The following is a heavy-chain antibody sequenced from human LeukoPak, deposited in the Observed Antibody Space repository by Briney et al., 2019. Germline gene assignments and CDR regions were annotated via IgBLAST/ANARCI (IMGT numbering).Heavy chain of an antibody. CDR1: GFTFSSYG. Sequence: GGSLRLSCAASGFTFSSYGMPWVRQAPGKGLEWVALIGYYGSNKYYADSVKGRFTISRDNSKNTLYLQMNSLRAEDTALYYCASDGIAATGSGLDYWGQGTLVTVSS. CDR3: ASDGIAATGSGLDY. D-gene: IGHD6-13*01. J-gene: IGHJ4*02. CDR2: IGYYGSNK. V-gene: IGHV3-33*01.